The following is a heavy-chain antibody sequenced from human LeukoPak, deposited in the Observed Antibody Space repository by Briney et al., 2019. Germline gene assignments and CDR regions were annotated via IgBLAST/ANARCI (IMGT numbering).Heavy chain of an antibody. J-gene: IGHJ4*02. CDR3: ARVSYDSSGYSHFDY. V-gene: IGHV3-30-3*01. CDR1: GFTFSSYA. CDR2: ISYDGSNK. Sequence: GGSLRLSCAASGFTFSSYAMHWVRQAPGKGLEWVAVISYDGSNKYYADSVKGRFTISRDNSKNTLYLQMNSLRAEDTAVYYCARVSYDSSGYSHFDYWGQGTLVTVSS. D-gene: IGHD3-22*01.